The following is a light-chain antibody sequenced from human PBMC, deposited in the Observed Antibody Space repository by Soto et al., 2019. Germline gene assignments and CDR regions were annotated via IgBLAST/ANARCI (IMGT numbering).Light chain of an antibody. CDR1: SDDLGAYDY. Sequence: QSVLTPPSSVSASPGQSISISCTGTSDDLGAYDYVSWYQQHPGKAPKLILYAVSNRPSGVSTRFSGSKSGNTASLTISGAQADDEADYYCSSYRSSDTLEVFGTGTKVTVL. J-gene: IGLJ1*01. CDR3: SSYRSSDTLEV. V-gene: IGLV2-14*01. CDR2: AVS.